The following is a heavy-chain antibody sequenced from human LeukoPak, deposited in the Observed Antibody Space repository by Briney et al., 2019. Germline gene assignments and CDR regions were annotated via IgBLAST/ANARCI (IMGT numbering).Heavy chain of an antibody. CDR1: GGSISSSSYY. CDR3: ARAGYTYGLGY. Sequence: KPSETLSLTCTVSGGSISSSSYYWGWIRQPPGKGLEWIGSIYYSGSTYYNPSLKSRVTISVDTSKNQFSLKLSSVTAADTAVYYCARAGYTYGLGYWGQGTLVTVSS. D-gene: IGHD5-18*01. V-gene: IGHV4-39*07. CDR2: IYYSGST. J-gene: IGHJ4*02.